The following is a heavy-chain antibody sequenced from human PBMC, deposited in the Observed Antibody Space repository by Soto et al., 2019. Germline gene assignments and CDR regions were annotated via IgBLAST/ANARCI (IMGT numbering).Heavy chain of an antibody. CDR1: GFTFSSYA. Sequence: QVQLVESGGGVVQPGRSLRLSCAASGFTFSSYAMHWVRQAPGKGLEWVAVISYDGSNKYYADSVKGRFTISRDNSKNTLYLQMNSLRAEDTAVYYCAREEGLWFGEMHYYYYGMDVWGQGTTVTVSS. CDR2: ISYDGSNK. D-gene: IGHD3-10*01. CDR3: AREEGLWFGEMHYYYYGMDV. J-gene: IGHJ6*02. V-gene: IGHV3-30-3*01.